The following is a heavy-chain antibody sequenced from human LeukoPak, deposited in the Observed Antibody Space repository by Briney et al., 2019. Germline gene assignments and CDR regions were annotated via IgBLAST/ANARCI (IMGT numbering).Heavy chain of an antibody. J-gene: IGHJ4*02. V-gene: IGHV3-30*02. CDR3: ARGTSDSRVTPTRY. CDR1: GFTFSNYG. D-gene: IGHD3-22*01. CDR2: IRYDGSNK. Sequence: GGSLRLSCAASGFTFSNYGMRWVRQTPGKGLEWVAFIRYDGSNKYYADSVKGRFTISRDNSKNTLYLQMNSLRAEDTAVYYCARGTSDSRVTPTRYWGQGTLVTVSS.